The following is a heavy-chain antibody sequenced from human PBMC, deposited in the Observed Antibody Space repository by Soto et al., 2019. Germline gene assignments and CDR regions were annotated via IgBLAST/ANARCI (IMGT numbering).Heavy chain of an antibody. V-gene: IGHV3-15*01. CDR2: IKRKTDGETT. D-gene: IGHD1-1*01. Sequence: GGSLRLSCAASGFTFSNAWMSWVRQAPGKGLEWVDRIKRKTDGETTDYAAPVKARFTTSRDDSKNTLYLQMNSLKTEDTAVYYCTTSLSLEQGVPYWGQGTLVTVSS. CDR3: TTSLSLEQGVPY. J-gene: IGHJ4*02. CDR1: GFTFSNAW.